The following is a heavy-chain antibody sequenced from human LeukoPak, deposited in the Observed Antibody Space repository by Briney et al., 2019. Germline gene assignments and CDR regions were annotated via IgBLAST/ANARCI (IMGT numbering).Heavy chain of an antibody. CDR1: GFSLTTSQVG. V-gene: IGHV2-5*02. D-gene: IGHD1-26*01. J-gene: IGHJ4*02. CDR3: VHIRGSTPGSTDI. CDR2: IYWDDDK. Sequence: SGPTLIKPTQTLTLTCTSSGFSLTTSQVGVGWIRQPPGKTQEWLAVIYWDDDKRYRSSLRSRVTITKDTSKNQVVLTLSDMDPDDTATYFWVHIRGSTPGSTDIWGQGTRFTVSS.